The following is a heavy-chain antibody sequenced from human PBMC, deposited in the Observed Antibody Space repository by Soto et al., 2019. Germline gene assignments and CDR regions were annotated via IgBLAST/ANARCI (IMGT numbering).Heavy chain of an antibody. CDR2: IYYSGST. D-gene: IGHD6-6*01. CDR3: DRQYSSSSFYFDY. CDR1: GGSISSYY. V-gene: IGHV4-59*01. J-gene: IGHJ4*02. Sequence: PSETLSLTCTVSGGSISSYYWSWIRQPPGKGLEWIGYIYYSGSTNYNPSLKSRVTISVDTSKNQFSLKLSSVTAADTAVYYCDRQYSSSSFYFDYWGQGTLVTVSS.